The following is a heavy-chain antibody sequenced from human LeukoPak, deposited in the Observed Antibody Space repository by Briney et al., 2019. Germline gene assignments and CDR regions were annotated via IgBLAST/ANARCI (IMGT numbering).Heavy chain of an antibody. V-gene: IGHV1-18*01. CDR3: ARQRWYYDSSGYYYDRGPFDI. CDR2: ISAYNGST. Sequence: ASVKVSCKASGYTFTSYGISWVRQAPGQGLEWMGWISAYNGSTNYAQKLQGRVTMTTDTSTSTAYMELRSLRSDDTAVYYYARQRWYYDSSGYYYDRGPFDIWGQGTMVTVSS. CDR1: GYTFTSYG. J-gene: IGHJ3*02. D-gene: IGHD3-22*01.